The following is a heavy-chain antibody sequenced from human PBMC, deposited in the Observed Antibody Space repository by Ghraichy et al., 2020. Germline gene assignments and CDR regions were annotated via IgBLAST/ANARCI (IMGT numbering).Heavy chain of an antibody. CDR3: ARVRYDFINWFDP. CDR2: INSDGSST. D-gene: IGHD3-3*01. J-gene: IGHJ5*02. Sequence: GGSLRLSCAASGFTFSSYWMHWVRQAPGKGLVWVSRINSDGSSTSYADSVKGRFTISRDNAKNTLYLQMNSLRAEDTAVYYCARVRYDFINWFDPWGQGTLVTVSS. CDR1: GFTFSSYW. V-gene: IGHV3-74*01.